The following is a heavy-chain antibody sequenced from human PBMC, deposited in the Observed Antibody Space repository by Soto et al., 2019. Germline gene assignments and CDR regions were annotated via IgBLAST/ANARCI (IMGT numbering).Heavy chain of an antibody. D-gene: IGHD2-21*02. J-gene: IGHJ6*02. Sequence: LSLTCTVSGGSISSGGYYWSWIRQHPGKGLEWIGYIYYSGSTYYNPSLKSRVTISVDTSKNQFSLKLSSVTAADTAVYYCARDRVGTYYYYGMDVWGQGTTVTVSS. CDR3: ARDRVGTYYYYGMDV. V-gene: IGHV4-31*03. CDR1: GGSISSGGYY. CDR2: IYYSGST.